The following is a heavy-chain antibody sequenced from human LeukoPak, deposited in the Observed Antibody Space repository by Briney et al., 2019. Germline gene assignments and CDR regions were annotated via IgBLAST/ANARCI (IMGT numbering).Heavy chain of an antibody. CDR3: ARDHYCSSTSCYSRDAWTTFDY. Sequence: GGSLRLSCAASGFTFSSYAMSWVRQAPGKGLEWVSGISGSGDNTYYADSVKGRFTISRDNSKNTLYLQMNSLRAEDTAVYYCARDHYCSSTSCYSRDAWTTFDYWGQGTLVTVSS. CDR1: GFTFSSYA. D-gene: IGHD2-2*02. V-gene: IGHV3-23*01. J-gene: IGHJ4*02. CDR2: ISGSGDNT.